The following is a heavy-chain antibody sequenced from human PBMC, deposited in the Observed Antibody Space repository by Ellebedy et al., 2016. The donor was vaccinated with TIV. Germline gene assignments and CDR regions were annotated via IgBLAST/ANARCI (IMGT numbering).Heavy chain of an antibody. J-gene: IGHJ3*02. Sequence: GESLKISCVASGFTFSKYGMNWVRQAPGKGLEWVSYISGSSNTKDYADSVKGRFTVSRDNAKNSLYLQMNSLRAEDTAVYYCSKERATGSYSTDVCDIWGQGTMVTVSS. CDR3: SKERATGSYSTDVCDI. CDR2: ISGSSNTK. D-gene: IGHD1-26*01. CDR1: GFTFSKYG. V-gene: IGHV3-48*04.